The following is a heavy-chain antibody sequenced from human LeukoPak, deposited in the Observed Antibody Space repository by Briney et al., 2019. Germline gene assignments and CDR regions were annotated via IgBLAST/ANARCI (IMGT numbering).Heavy chain of an antibody. V-gene: IGHV3-23*01. Sequence: PGGSLRLSCAASGFTFSSYAMSWVRQAPGKGLEWVSAISCSGFTYYADSVKGRFTVYRDNSKNTLYLQMTRLRAEDTAVYYCAKGGDCYSYWGQGTLVTVYS. J-gene: IGHJ4*02. CDR3: AKGGDCYSY. CDR1: GFTFSSYA. D-gene: IGHD2-21*02. CDR2: ISCSGFT.